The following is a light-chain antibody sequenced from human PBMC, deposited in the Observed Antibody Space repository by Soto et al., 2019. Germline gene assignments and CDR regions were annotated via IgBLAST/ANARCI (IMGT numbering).Light chain of an antibody. CDR2: VGTGGIVG. V-gene: IGLV9-49*01. CDR1: SGYSNYK. Sequence: QLVLTQPPSASASLGASVTLTCTLNSGYSNYKVDWYQQRPGKGPRFVMRVGTGGIVGSKGDGIPDRFSVLGSGLNRYLTIKNIQEEDESNYHCGADHGSGSNFLVVFGGGTKLTVL. J-gene: IGLJ2*01. CDR3: GADHGSGSNFLVV.